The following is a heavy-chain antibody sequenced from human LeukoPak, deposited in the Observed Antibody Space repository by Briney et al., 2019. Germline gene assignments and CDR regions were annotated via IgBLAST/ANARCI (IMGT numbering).Heavy chain of an antibody. V-gene: IGHV3-30-3*01. CDR2: ISYDGSNK. CDR1: GFTFSSYA. J-gene: IGHJ6*02. D-gene: IGHD2-2*01. CDR3: AREYAQFVPPYGMDV. Sequence: GGSLRPSCAASGFTFSSYAMHWVRQAPGKGLEWVAVISYDGSNKYYADSVKGRFTISRDNSKNTLYLQMNSLRAEDTAVYYCAREYAQFVPPYGMDVWGQGTTVTVSS.